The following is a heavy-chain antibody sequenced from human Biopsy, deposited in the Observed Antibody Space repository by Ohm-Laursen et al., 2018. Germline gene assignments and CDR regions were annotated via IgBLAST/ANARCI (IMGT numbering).Heavy chain of an antibody. Sequence: SETLSLTCIVSGGSITGDFWTWIRQTPEKGLEWIGYRFHSGSPIYNPSLQSRVTISIDTSKNQFSLTLSSVSAADTAVYYCARPSRRGYIIFFDYWGRGTRVTVSS. J-gene: IGHJ4*02. CDR3: ARPSRRGYIIFFDY. CDR2: RFHSGSP. CDR1: GGSITGDF. V-gene: IGHV4-59*08. D-gene: IGHD5-12*01.